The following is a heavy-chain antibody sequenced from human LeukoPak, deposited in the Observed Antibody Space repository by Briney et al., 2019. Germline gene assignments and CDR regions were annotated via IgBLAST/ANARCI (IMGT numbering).Heavy chain of an antibody. V-gene: IGHV3-74*01. J-gene: IGHJ6*02. CDR3: ARAPRGLDV. Sequence: GGSLRLSCAASGFTFSSDWMHWVRQAPGKGLVWVSRIYSDGTYTSYADSVKGRFTISRDNAKNTLYLQLNSLRVEDTALYYCARAPRGLDVWGQGTSVTVSS. CDR2: IYSDGTYT. D-gene: IGHD3-10*01. CDR1: GFTFSSDW.